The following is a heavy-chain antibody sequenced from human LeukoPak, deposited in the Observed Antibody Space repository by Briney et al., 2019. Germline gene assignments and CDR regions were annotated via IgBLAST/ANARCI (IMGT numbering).Heavy chain of an antibody. CDR1: GGSFSGYY. CDR2: INHSGST. Sequence: SETLSLTCAVYGGSFSGYYWSWIRQPPGKGLEWIGEINHSGSTNYNPSLKSRVTISVDTSKNQFSLKLSSVTAADTAVYYCVRHGSGHDYWGQGTLVTVSS. J-gene: IGHJ4*02. D-gene: IGHD3-10*01. CDR3: VRHGSGHDY. V-gene: IGHV4-34*01.